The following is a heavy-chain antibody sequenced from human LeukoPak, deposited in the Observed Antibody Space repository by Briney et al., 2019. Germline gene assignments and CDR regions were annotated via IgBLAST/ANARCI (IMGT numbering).Heavy chain of an antibody. V-gene: IGHV4-31*03. CDR3: ARSPIVPAAIDGMDA. J-gene: IGHJ6*04. D-gene: IGHD2-2*01. CDR2: IYYSGST. CDR1: GGSISSGGYY. Sequence: SETLSLTCTVSGGSISSGGYYWSWIRQHPGKGLEWIGYIYYSGSTYYNPSLKSRVTISVDTSKNQFSLKLSSVTAADTAVYYCARSPIVPAAIDGMDAWGKGTTVTVSS.